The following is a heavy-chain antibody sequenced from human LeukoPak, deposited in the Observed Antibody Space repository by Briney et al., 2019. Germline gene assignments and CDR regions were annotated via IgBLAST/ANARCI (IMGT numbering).Heavy chain of an antibody. CDR1: GFTFSSFA. CDR3: AKDHDHENQWFDP. V-gene: IGHV3-23*01. J-gene: IGHJ5*02. CDR2: INKNGGET. Sequence: GGSLRLSCAASGFTFSSFAMTWGRQAPGKGLEWVSTINKNGGETYYADSVKGRFTISGDNSRNTLYLQMNSLRAEDTAVYYCAKDHDHENQWFDPWGQGTLVTVSS. D-gene: IGHD2/OR15-2a*01.